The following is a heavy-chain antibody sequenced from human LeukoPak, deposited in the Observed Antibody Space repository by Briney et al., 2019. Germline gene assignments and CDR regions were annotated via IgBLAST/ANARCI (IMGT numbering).Heavy chain of an antibody. J-gene: IGHJ5*02. Sequence: PSETLSLTCTVSGYSISSGYYWGWFRQPPGEGLEWIGSIYHSGSTYYNPSLKSRVTISIDTSKNHFSLKLNSVTAADTAVYYCARRTGSRLPNWFDPWGQGTLVTVSS. V-gene: IGHV4-38-2*02. CDR2: IYHSGST. D-gene: IGHD3-10*01. CDR3: ARRTGSRLPNWFDP. CDR1: GYSISSGYY.